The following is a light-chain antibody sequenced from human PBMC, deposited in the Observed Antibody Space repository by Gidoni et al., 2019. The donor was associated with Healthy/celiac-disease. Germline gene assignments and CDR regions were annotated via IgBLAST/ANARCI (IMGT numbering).Light chain of an antibody. CDR1: QGISSY. CDR2: AAS. Sequence: IQLTQSPSSLSASVGDRVTSTCRASQGISSYLAWYQQKPGKAPKLLIYAASTLQSVVPSRFSGSGSGTDCTLTISSLQHEYFATYYCQQLNRYPLTFGGGTKVEIK. J-gene: IGKJ4*01. CDR3: QQLNRYPLT. V-gene: IGKV1-9*01.